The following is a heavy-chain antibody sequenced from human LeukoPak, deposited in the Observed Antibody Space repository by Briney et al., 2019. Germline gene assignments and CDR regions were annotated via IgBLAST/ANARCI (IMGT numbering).Heavy chain of an antibody. CDR2: INAGNGNT. D-gene: IGHD6-13*01. CDR1: GYTFTSYA. Sequence: ASVKVSCKASGYTFTSYAMHWVRQAPGQRLEWMGWINAGNGNTKYSQKFQGRVTITRDTSASTAYMELSSLRSEDTAVYYCARERGKIAAAGTSLRDYWGQGTLVTVSS. CDR3: ARERGKIAAAGTSLRDY. V-gene: IGHV1-3*01. J-gene: IGHJ4*02.